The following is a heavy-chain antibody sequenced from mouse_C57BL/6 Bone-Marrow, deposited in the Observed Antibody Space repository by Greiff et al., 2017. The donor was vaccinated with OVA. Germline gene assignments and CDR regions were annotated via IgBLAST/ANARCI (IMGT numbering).Heavy chain of an antibody. J-gene: IGHJ3*01. D-gene: IGHD2-1*01. Sequence: QVQLQQSGAELVKPGASVKLSCKASGYTFTEYSIHWVKQRSGQGLEWIGWFYPGSGSIKYNEKFKDKATLTADKSSSTVYMELSRLTSEDSAVYFCARHEKVGPLYYSWFAYWGQGTLVTVSA. CDR2: FYPGSGSI. CDR3: ARHEKVGPLYYSWFAY. V-gene: IGHV1-62-2*01. CDR1: GYTFTEYS.